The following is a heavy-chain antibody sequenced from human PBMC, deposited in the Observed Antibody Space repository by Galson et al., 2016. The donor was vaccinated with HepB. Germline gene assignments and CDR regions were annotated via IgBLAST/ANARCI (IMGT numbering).Heavy chain of an antibody. Sequence: SLRLSCAASGFTFSSYGMHWVRQAPGTGLEWVAVIWYDGSNKYYADSVKGRFTISRDNSKNTLYLQMNSLRAEDTGVYYCAKGTDPYGAYSWFDPWGQGNMVTVSS. CDR1: GFTFSSYG. J-gene: IGHJ5*02. CDR3: AKGTDPYGAYSWFDP. V-gene: IGHV3-33*06. CDR2: IWYDGSNK. D-gene: IGHD4-17*01.